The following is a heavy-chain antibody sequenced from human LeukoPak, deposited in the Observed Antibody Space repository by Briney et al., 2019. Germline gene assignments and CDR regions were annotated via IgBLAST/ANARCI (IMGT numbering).Heavy chain of an antibody. Sequence: GGSLRLSCAASGFTFSGYTMHWVRQAPGKGLEWLAVISYDGNNKVYADSVQGRFTISRDNSKNTLYLQMNSLRAEDTAVYYCARKREGGVTDYWGQGTLVTVSS. D-gene: IGHD4-23*01. CDR2: ISYDGNNK. J-gene: IGHJ4*02. CDR3: ARKREGGVTDY. CDR1: GFTFSGYT. V-gene: IGHV3-30-3*01.